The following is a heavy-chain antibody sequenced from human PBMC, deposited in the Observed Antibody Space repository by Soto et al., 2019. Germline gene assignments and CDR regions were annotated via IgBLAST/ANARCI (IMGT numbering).Heavy chain of an antibody. V-gene: IGHV4-38-2*02. D-gene: IGHD2-15*01. CDR3: ARDPANLALAVAYFDS. J-gene: IGHJ4*02. CDR1: GSSITNSFY. Sequence: SETLSLTCRVSGSSITNSFYWGWIRQSPEKGLEWIGSISHTGRTSYNPSLKSRVSISVDTSKNQFSLTLTSVTAADTAVYYCARDPANLALAVAYFDSWGQGTLVTVPS. CDR2: ISHTGRT.